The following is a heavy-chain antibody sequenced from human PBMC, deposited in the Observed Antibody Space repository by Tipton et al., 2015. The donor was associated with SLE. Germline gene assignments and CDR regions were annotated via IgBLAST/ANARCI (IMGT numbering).Heavy chain of an antibody. CDR3: ARGMLTWRGAIVGVDV. CDR1: GGSISSNY. V-gene: IGHV4-59*08. D-gene: IGHD2-8*01. J-gene: IGHJ6*02. Sequence: LRLSCSVSGGSISSNYWIWIRQPPGKGLEWIGYISYSGGTNYNPSLKSRVTMSVDTAKNQFSLSLTSVTAADTAVYYCARGMLTWRGAIVGVDVWGQGTTVNVSS. CDR2: ISYSGGT.